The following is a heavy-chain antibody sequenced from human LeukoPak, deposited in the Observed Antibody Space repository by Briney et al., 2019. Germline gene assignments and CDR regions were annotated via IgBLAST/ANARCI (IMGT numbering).Heavy chain of an antibody. D-gene: IGHD3-3*01. CDR3: ARHDFGVATSFDP. V-gene: IGHV4-31*03. Sequence: SETLSLTCTVSGGSISSGAYYWSWIRQHPGKGLEWIGYIYYNGSTYYKPSLKSRATISVDTSKNQFSLKLSSVTAADTAVYYCARHDFGVATSFDPWGQGTLVTVSS. CDR1: GGSISSGAYY. J-gene: IGHJ5*02. CDR2: IYYNGST.